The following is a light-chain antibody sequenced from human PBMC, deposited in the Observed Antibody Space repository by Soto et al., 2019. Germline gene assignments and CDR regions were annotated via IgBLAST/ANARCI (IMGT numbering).Light chain of an antibody. CDR2: GAS. Sequence: DIVLTQSPGTMSLSPGERATLSSRALQRVSSSYLAWYHQKPGQAPRLLIYGASSRATGIPDRFSGSGSGTDFTLTISRLEPEDFAVYYCQQYGSSPRFTFGPGTKVDIK. V-gene: IGKV3-20*01. CDR3: QQYGSSPRFT. J-gene: IGKJ3*01. CDR1: QRVSSSY.